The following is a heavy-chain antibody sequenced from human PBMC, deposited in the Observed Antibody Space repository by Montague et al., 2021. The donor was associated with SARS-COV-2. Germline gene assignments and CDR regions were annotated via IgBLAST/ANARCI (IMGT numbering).Heavy chain of an antibody. J-gene: IGHJ4*02. V-gene: IGHV3-7*01. Sequence: SLRLSCAASGFSFSSYWMSWVRQAPGKGLEWVANIKQDGSEKYYVDSVKGRFTISRDNAKHSLYLQMSSLRAEDTAVYYCARVPSSSWYSEYWGQGTLVTVSS. CDR2: IKQDGSEK. D-gene: IGHD6-13*01. CDR1: GFSFSSYW. CDR3: ARVPSSSWYSEY.